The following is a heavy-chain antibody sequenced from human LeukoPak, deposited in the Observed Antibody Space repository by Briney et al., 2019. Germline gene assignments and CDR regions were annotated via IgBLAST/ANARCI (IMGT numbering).Heavy chain of an antibody. CDR1: GFTVSSSF. J-gene: IGHJ5*02. D-gene: IGHD4-17*01. CDR3: AREPAYGNWFDP. V-gene: IGHV3-53*01. CDR2: FYSGGST. Sequence: GGSLRLSCAASGFTVSSSFMSWVRQAPGKGLEWVAVFYSGGSTYYADSVKGRFTISRDNSKNTLYLQMNSLRAEDTAVYYCAREPAYGNWFDPWGQGTLVTVSS.